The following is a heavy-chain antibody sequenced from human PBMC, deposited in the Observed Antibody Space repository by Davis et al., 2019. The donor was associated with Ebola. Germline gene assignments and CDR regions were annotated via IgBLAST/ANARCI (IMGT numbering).Heavy chain of an antibody. D-gene: IGHD1-26*01. CDR1: GGTFSSYA. V-gene: IGHV1-69*06. CDR2: IIPIFGTA. CDR3: ARDLSGSYWSPPDY. Sequence: SVKVSCKASGGTFSSYAISWVRQAPGQGLEWMGGIIPIFGTANYAQKFQGRVTITADKSTSTAYMELSSLRSEDTAVYYCARDLSGSYWSPPDYWGQGTLVTVSS. J-gene: IGHJ4*02.